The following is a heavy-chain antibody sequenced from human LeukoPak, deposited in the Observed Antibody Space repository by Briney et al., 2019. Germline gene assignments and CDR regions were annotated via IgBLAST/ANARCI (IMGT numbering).Heavy chain of an antibody. J-gene: IGHJ6*02. CDR3: AREGYCSATNCFYGMDI. Sequence: PGGSLRLSCAASGFTFSNYYMSWVRQAPGKGLEWVSSIGGSSGYIYYADSVKGRFTISRDNAKNAVYLQMNSLRAEDTAVYYCAREGYCSATNCFYGMDIWGQGTTVTVSS. CDR2: IGGSSGYI. V-gene: IGHV3-21*01. CDR1: GFTFSNYY. D-gene: IGHD2-2*01.